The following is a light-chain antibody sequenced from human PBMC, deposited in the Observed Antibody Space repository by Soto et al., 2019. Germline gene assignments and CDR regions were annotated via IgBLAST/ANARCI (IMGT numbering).Light chain of an antibody. J-gene: IGKJ1*01. CDR2: GAS. CDR1: QSIRHY. CDR3: QHHNSYPQT. V-gene: IGKV1-5*01. Sequence: DIQMTQSPPTLSASVGDRVTITCRASQSIRHYLAWYQQMPGKAPKLLIYGASTLQGGGPSRFSGSGSGTEFPLTISSLQPDDFGTYFCQHHNSYPQTFGQGTKVEIK.